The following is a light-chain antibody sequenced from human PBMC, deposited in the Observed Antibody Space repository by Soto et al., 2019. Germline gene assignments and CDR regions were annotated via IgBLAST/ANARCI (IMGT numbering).Light chain of an antibody. J-gene: IGLJ2*01. CDR2: EVS. V-gene: IGLV2-14*01. CDR1: SSDVGGYNY. Sequence: QSALTQPASVSGSPGQSINISCTGTSSDVGGYNYVSWYQQHPGKAPKLMIYEVSNRPSGVSNRFSGSKSGNTASLTISGLQAEDEADYYCSSYTSSSIFGGGTKVTVL. CDR3: SSYTSSSI.